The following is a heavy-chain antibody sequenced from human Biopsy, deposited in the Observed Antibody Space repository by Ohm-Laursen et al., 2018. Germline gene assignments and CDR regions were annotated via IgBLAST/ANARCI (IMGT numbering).Heavy chain of an antibody. CDR1: GGAFTNYA. CDR2: MIPSSGKT. Sequence: SVKVSCKASGGAFTNYAINWVRQARGQGLEWMGWMIPSSGKTGYAQRFQGRVTLTMNTSISTAYMELSGLRSKDPAVYFCARGYSRRVSIFEASIYWFDTWGQGTLVTVSS. CDR3: ARGYSRRVSIFEASIYWFDT. J-gene: IGHJ5*02. V-gene: IGHV1-8*02. D-gene: IGHD6-6*01.